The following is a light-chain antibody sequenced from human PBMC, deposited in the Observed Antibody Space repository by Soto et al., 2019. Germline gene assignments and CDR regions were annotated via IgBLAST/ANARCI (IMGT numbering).Light chain of an antibody. V-gene: IGKV3-20*01. Sequence: EIVLTQSPGTLSLSPGERATLSCRASQSVSSSYLAWYQQKPGQAPRLLIYGASSRATGIPDRFSGSGSGTDFTVTISRLEREDFAVYYCHQYDSSPLTCGGGTKVEIK. J-gene: IGKJ4*01. CDR1: QSVSSSY. CDR3: HQYDSSPLT. CDR2: GAS.